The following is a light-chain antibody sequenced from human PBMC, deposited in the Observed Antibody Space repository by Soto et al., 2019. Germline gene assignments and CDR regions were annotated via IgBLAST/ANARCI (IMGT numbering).Light chain of an antibody. CDR3: QQYNRYPIT. CDR2: KAS. V-gene: IGKV1-5*03. CDR1: QSMSSW. J-gene: IGKJ5*01. Sequence: DIQMTQSPSTLSASVGDRVTITCRASQSMSSWLAWHQQKPGKAPKVLIYKASSLESGVPSRFSGSGSGTEFTLTISSLQPDDVATYYCQQYNRYPITFGQGTRLEIK.